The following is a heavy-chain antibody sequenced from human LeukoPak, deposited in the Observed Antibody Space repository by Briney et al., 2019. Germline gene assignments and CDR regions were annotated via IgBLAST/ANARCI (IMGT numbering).Heavy chain of an antibody. V-gene: IGHV4-4*09. CDR2: IYSSGAT. CDR1: GGSITTYN. CDR3: ARRTPGPQLDEYVAYFFDH. Sequence: SETLSLTCTVSGGSITTYNWIWIRQTPGQALEWIGHIYSSGATKYNPSLKSRATILLDTSKNQLSLKLSSVSAAATAVYYCARRTPGPQLDEYVAYFFDHWGQGTQVTVSS. D-gene: IGHD2-2*01. J-gene: IGHJ4*02.